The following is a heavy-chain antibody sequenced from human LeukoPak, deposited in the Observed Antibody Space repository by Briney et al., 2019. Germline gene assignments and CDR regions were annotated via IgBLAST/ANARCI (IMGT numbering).Heavy chain of an antibody. V-gene: IGHV3-21*01. CDR1: GFTFSSYS. CDR2: ISSSSSYI. J-gene: IGHJ6*02. D-gene: IGHD4-17*01. CDR3: ARDLPSGDYGMDV. Sequence: PGGSLRLSCAASGFTFSSYSMNWVRQAPGKGLEWVSSISSSSSYIYYADSAKGRFTISRDNAKNSLYLQMNSLRAEDTAVYYCARDLPSGDYGMDVWGQGTTVTVSS.